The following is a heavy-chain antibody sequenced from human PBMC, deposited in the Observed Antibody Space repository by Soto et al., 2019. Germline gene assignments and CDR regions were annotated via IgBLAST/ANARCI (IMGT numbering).Heavy chain of an antibody. CDR1: GGSISSYY. V-gene: IGHV4-59*08. CDR2: IYYSGST. Sequence: QVQLQESGPGLVKPSETLSLTCTVSGGSISSYYWNWIRQPPGKGLEWIGYIYYSGSTNYNPSLKSRVTISVDPSKNQFSLKLSSVTAADTAVYYCARRAVTSPYYYYYMDVWGKGTTVTVSS. J-gene: IGHJ6*03. CDR3: ARRAVTSPYYYYYMDV. D-gene: IGHD4-17*01.